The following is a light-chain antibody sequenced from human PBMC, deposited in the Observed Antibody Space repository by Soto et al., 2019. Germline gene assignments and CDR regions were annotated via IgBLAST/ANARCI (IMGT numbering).Light chain of an antibody. CDR2: DAS. CDR1: QSVSSN. CDR3: QQYNKWPLT. J-gene: IGKJ4*01. V-gene: IGKV3-15*01. Sequence: EIVMTQSPATLSVSPGERASLSCRASQSVSSNLAWYQQKPGQAPRLLIYDASARAPGIPARFSGSGSRAEFTLTISSLQSEDVAVYYCQQYNKWPLTFGGGTKVEIK.